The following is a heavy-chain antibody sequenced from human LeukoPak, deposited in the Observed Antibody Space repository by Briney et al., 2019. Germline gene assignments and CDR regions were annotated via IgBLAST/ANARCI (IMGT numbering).Heavy chain of an antibody. CDR1: GGTFSSYA. V-gene: IGHV1-69*06. J-gene: IGHJ4*02. CDR3: AKNYNWNYFFFDY. D-gene: IGHD1-7*01. Sequence: ASVKVSCKASGGTFSSYAISWVRQAPGQGLEWMGGIIPIFGTANYAQKFQGRVTITADKSTSTAYMELSSLRSEDTAVYYCAKNYNWNYFFFDYWGQGTLVTVSS. CDR2: IIPIFGTA.